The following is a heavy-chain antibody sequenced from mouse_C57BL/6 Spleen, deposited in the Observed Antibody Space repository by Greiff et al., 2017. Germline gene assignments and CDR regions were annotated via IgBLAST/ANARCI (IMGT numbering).Heavy chain of an antibody. CDR3: ARPSYYGSSYWYFDV. D-gene: IGHD1-1*01. CDR1: GYAFSSYW. CDR2: IYPGDGDT. Sequence: QVQLKESGAELVKPGASVKISCKASGYAFSSYWMNWVKQRPGKGLEWIGQIYPGDGDTNYNGKFKGKATLTADKSSSTAYMQLSSLTSEDSAVYFCARPSYYGSSYWYFDVWGTGTTVTVSS. J-gene: IGHJ1*03. V-gene: IGHV1-80*01.